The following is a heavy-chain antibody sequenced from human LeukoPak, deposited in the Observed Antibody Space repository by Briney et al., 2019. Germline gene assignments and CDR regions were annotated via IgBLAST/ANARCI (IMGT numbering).Heavy chain of an antibody. CDR2: IYYSGST. J-gene: IGHJ4*02. Sequence: PSETLSLTCTVSGGSISSGGYYWSWIRQPPGKGLEWIGYIYYSGSTYYNPSLKSRVTISVDTSKNQFSLKLSSVTAADTAVYYCAREPRPYCSSTSCYRAWFGELSTGYFDYWGQGTLVTVSS. D-gene: IGHD2-2*01. CDR3: AREPRPYCSSTSCYRAWFGELSTGYFDY. V-gene: IGHV4-30-4*01. CDR1: GGSISSGGYY.